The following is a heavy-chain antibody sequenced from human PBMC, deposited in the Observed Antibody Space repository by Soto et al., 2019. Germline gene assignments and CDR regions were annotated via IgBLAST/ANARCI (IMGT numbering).Heavy chain of an antibody. Sequence: QVQLVQSGAAVKKPGSSVKVSCKASGGTFSSYAISWVRQAPGQGLEWMGGIIPIFGTANYAQKFQGRVTSTADESTSTAYMELSSLRSEDTAVYYCALCGRSVLWFGESRAYGMDVWGQGTTVTVSS. J-gene: IGHJ6*02. D-gene: IGHD3-10*01. CDR3: ALCGRSVLWFGESRAYGMDV. V-gene: IGHV1-69*01. CDR1: GGTFSSYA. CDR2: IIPIFGTA.